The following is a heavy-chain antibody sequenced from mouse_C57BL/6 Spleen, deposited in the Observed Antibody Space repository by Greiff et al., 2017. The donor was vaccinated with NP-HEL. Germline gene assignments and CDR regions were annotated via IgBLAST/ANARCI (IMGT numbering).Heavy chain of an antibody. D-gene: IGHD3-2*02. CDR3: AIWGTGSGSSSLAY. J-gene: IGHJ3*01. CDR2: IDPSDSET. V-gene: IGHV1-52*01. CDR1: GYTFTSYW. Sequence: QVQLQQPGAELVRPGSSVKLSCKASGYTFTSYWMHWVKQRPIQGLEWIGNIDPSDSETHYNQKFKDKATLTVDKSSSTAYMQLRSLPSEASAVYDCAIWGTGSGSSSLAYWGQGTPVTVSA.